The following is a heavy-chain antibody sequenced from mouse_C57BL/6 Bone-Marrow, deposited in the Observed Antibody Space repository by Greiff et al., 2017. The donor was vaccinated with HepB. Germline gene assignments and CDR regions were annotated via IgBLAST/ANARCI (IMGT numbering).Heavy chain of an antibody. CDR3: AIRGAMDYGADY. D-gene: IGHD1-1*02. J-gene: IGHJ2*01. CDR1: GYTFTSYW. CDR2: IHPSDSDT. Sequence: QVQLKQPGAELVKPGASVKVSCKASGYTFTSYWMHWVKQRPGQGLEWIGRIHPSDSDTNYNQKFKGKATLTVVKSSSTAYMQLSSLTSEDSAVYYCAIRGAMDYGADYWGQGTTLTVSS. V-gene: IGHV1-74*01.